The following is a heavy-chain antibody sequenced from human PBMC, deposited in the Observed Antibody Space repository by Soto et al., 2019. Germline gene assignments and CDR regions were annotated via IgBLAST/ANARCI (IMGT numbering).Heavy chain of an antibody. J-gene: IGHJ4*02. CDR2: INHSGST. CDR3: ARGGLRYFDWLSTPIFDY. D-gene: IGHD3-9*01. CDR1: GGSFSGYY. Sequence: SETLSLTCAVYGGSFSGYYWSWIRQPPGKGLEWIGEINHSGSTNYNPSLKSRVTISVDTSKNQFSLKLSSVTAADTAVYYCARGGLRYFDWLSTPIFDYWGQGTLVTVSS. V-gene: IGHV4-34*01.